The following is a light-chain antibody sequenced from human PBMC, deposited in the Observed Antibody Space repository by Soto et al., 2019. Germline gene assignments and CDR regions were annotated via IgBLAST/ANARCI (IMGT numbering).Light chain of an antibody. CDR2: KAS. Sequence: DIQMTQSPSTLSGSVGDRVTITCRASQTISSWLAWYQQKPGKAPKLLIYKASTLKSGVPSRFSGSGFGTEFTLTISSLQPDDVATYYCQHGWTFGQGTKVDIK. CDR3: QHGWT. V-gene: IGKV1-5*03. CDR1: QTISSW. J-gene: IGKJ1*01.